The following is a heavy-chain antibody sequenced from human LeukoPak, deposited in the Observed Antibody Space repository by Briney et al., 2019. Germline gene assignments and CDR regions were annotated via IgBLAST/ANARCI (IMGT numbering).Heavy chain of an antibody. D-gene: IGHD2-15*01. Sequence: SVKVSCKASGGTFSSYAISWVRQAPGQGLEWMGRIIPILGIANYAQKFQGRVTITTDKSTSTAYMELSSLRSEDTAVYYCARVRCSGGSCYGDYYYYGMDVWGQGTTVTVSS. CDR1: GGTFSSYA. CDR2: IIPILGIA. V-gene: IGHV1-69*04. CDR3: ARVRCSGGSCYGDYYYYGMDV. J-gene: IGHJ6*02.